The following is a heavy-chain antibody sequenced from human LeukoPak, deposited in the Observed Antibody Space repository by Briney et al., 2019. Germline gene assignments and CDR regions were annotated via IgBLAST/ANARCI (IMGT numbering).Heavy chain of an antibody. Sequence: SETLSLTCTVSGGSISSYYWSWIRQPPGKGLEWIGYICYSGSTNYNPSLKSRVTISVDTSKNQFSLKLSSVTAADTAVYYCAREPLGAGYYDSSGNDAFDIWGQGTMVTVSS. J-gene: IGHJ3*02. D-gene: IGHD3-22*01. CDR3: AREPLGAGYYDSSGNDAFDI. CDR2: ICYSGST. V-gene: IGHV4-59*01. CDR1: GGSISSYY.